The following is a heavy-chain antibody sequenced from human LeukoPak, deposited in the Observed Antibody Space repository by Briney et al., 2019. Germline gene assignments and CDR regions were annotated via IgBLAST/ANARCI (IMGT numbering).Heavy chain of an antibody. J-gene: IGHJ3*01. V-gene: IGHV3-30*01. CDR3: ARGPGPIAGAKNAFDV. D-gene: IGHD1-26*01. Sequence: GGSLRLSCAVSGFTFSAYGMHWVRQAPGKGLEWVTVISYDGSNNYYADSVKGRFTISGDKSKNTMYLHMNTLRPEYTAVYYCARGPGPIAGAKNAFDVWGQGTMVTVSP. CDR2: ISYDGSNN. CDR1: GFTFSAYG.